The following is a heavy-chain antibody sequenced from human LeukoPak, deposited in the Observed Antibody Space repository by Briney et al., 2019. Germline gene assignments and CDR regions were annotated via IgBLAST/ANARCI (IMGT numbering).Heavy chain of an antibody. V-gene: IGHV3-74*01. CDR2: INSDGSST. D-gene: IGHD5-24*01. CDR3: ARVGAGWLQLDY. Sequence: PGGSLRLSCAASGFTFSSYWMHWVRQAPGKGLVWVSRINSDGSSTSYADSVKGRFTISRDNAKNTLYLQMNSLRAEDTAVYYCARVGAGWLQLDYWGQGTLVTVSS. J-gene: IGHJ4*02. CDR1: GFTFSSYW.